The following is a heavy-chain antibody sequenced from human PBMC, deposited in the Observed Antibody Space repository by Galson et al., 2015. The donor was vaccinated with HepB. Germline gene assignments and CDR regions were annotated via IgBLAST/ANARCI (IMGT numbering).Heavy chain of an antibody. Sequence: SLRLSCAASGFIFRSYAIHWVRQTPGKGLEWVALISYDGRDRSYVASVKGRFTISRDNSKNTLYLQMNSLRPEDTAVYYCARREQWPAGRYGMDVWGQGTTVTVSS. V-gene: IGHV3-30*04. J-gene: IGHJ6*02. CDR3: ARREQWPAGRYGMDV. D-gene: IGHD6-19*01. CDR2: ISYDGRDR. CDR1: GFIFRSYA.